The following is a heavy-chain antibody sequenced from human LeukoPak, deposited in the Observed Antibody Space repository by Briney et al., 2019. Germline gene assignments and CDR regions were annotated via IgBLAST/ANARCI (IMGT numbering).Heavy chain of an antibody. CDR2: IIPILGIA. J-gene: IGHJ4*02. CDR1: GYTFTSYA. V-gene: IGHV1-69*04. CDR3: ASIVSDTVMAFDY. D-gene: IGHD5-18*01. Sequence: SVKVSCKASGYTFTSYASSWVRQAPGQGLEWMGRIIPILGIANYAQKFQGRVTITADESTSTAYMELSSLRSEDTAVYYCASIVSDTVMAFDYGGQGPRVTVSS.